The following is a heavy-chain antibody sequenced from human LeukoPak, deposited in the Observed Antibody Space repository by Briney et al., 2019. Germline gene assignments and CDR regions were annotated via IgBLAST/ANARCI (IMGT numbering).Heavy chain of an antibody. Sequence: PGGSLRLSCAASRFTFTNCAMNWVRQAPGKGLEWVSGLSGGGVSTYYADSVKGRFTISRDNSKNTLYLQMNSLRAEDTAVYYCAKSPVIIGLYYFDSWGQGTLVTVST. V-gene: IGHV3-23*01. CDR1: RFTFTNCA. D-gene: IGHD3/OR15-3a*01. CDR3: AKSPVIIGLYYFDS. CDR2: LSGGGVST. J-gene: IGHJ4*02.